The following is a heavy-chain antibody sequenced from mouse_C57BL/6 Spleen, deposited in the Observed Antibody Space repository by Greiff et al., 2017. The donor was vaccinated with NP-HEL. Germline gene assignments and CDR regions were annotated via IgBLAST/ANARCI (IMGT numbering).Heavy chain of an antibody. V-gene: IGHV5-9-1*02. D-gene: IGHD1-1*01. Sequence: DVMLVESGEGLVKPGGSLKLSCAASGFTFSSYAMSWVRQTPEKRLEWVAYISSGGDYIYYADTVKGRFTIPRDNARNTLYLQMSRLKSEDTAMYYCTRAGKYYYGSTYYFDYWGQGTTLTVSS. CDR3: TRAGKYYYGSTYYFDY. CDR2: ISSGGDYI. CDR1: GFTFSSYA. J-gene: IGHJ2*01.